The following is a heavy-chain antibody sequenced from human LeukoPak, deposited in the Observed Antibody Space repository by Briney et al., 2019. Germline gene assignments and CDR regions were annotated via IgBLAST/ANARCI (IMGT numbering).Heavy chain of an antibody. CDR1: GFTFSSSW. J-gene: IGHJ4*02. CDR3: AREPGLLIDY. CDR2: NNRDGSST. Sequence: GGSLRLSCAASGFTFSSSWMHWVRQAPGKGLVWVSRNNRDGSSTTYADSVKGRFTISRDNAKNTLYLQMNSLRAEDTAVYYCAREPGLLIDYWGQGTLVTVSS. D-gene: IGHD2-21*02. V-gene: IGHV3-74*01.